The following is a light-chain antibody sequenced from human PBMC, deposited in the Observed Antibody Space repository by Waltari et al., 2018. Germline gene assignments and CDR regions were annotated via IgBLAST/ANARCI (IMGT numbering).Light chain of an antibody. J-gene: IGKJ1*01. CDR3: QQYGSSLRT. CDR1: QSVSSGY. V-gene: IGKV3-20*01. CDR2: GAS. Sequence: ELVLTQSPGTLSLSPGERAPLSCRASQSVSSGYLAWYQQKPGQAPRLLIYGASSRATGIPDRFSGSGSGTDLTLTISRLEPEDFAVYYCQQYGSSLRTFGQGTKVEIK.